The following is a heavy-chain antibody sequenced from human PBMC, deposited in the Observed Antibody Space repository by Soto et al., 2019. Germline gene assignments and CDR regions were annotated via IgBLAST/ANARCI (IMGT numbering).Heavy chain of an antibody. V-gene: IGHV1-69*13. CDR1: GRHCSSYA. Sequence: SGKVSCTDSGRHCSSYAISWVRQVPGQGLEWMGGIIPVFGTTYYAQNFQDRVTITADESTNTAYMELNSLKSEDTAMYYCARGGSGYVWFNEYWGQGTLVTVSS. CDR2: IIPVFGTT. CDR3: ARGGSGYVWFNEY. J-gene: IGHJ4*02. D-gene: IGHD3-22*01.